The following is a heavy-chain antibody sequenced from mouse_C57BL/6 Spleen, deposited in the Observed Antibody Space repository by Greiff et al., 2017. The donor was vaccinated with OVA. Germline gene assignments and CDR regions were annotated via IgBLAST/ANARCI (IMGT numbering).Heavy chain of an antibody. V-gene: IGHV1-54*01. CDR2: INPGSGGT. Sequence: QVQLQQPGAELVKPGASVTLSCKASGYAFTNYLIEWVKQRPGQGLEWIGVINPGSGGTNYNEKFKGKATLTADKSSSTAYMQLSSLKSEDSAVYFCARLLYYGSSYENYWGQGTTLTVSS. CDR3: ARLLYYGSSYENY. CDR1: GYAFTNYL. D-gene: IGHD1-1*01. J-gene: IGHJ2*01.